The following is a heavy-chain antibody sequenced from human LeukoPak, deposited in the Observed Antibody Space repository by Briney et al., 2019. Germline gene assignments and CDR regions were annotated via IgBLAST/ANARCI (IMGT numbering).Heavy chain of an antibody. J-gene: IGHJ4*02. D-gene: IGHD4-11*01. V-gene: IGHV4-34*01. CDR3: ARGSYMTQDY. CDR2: INHSGST. CDR1: GGSFSGYY. Sequence: PSETLSLTCAVYGGSFSGYYWSWIRQPPGKGLEWIGEINHSGSTNYNPSLKSRVTISVDTSKDQFSLKLSSVTAADTAVYHCARGSYMTQDYWGQGTLVTVSS.